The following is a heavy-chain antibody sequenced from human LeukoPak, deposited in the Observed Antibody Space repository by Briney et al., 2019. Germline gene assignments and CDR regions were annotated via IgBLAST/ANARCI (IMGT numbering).Heavy chain of an antibody. CDR2: IYTDGSST. CDR1: GFNFGAYT. D-gene: IGHD1-14*01. V-gene: IGHV3-74*01. Sequence: GGSLRLSCAASGFNFGAYTINWVRQAPGKGLVWVSRIYTDGSSTNYADSVKGRFTISRDNAKNTLYLQMNSLRAEDTAVYYCARGASNRFDYWGQGTLVTVSS. CDR3: ARGASNRFDY. J-gene: IGHJ4*02.